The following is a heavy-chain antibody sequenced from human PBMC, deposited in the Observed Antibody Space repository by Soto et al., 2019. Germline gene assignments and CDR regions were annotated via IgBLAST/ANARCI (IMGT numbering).Heavy chain of an antibody. CDR3: ARDQGYNDRSGYYYY. V-gene: IGHV1-3*05. Sequence: QVQLVQSGPEEKKPGASVKVSCKASGYTFTNYAIHWVRQAPGRGLEWMGWINAGNGDTEYSQKFQSRVTFTRDASASTAYMELSSLSSEDTAVYYCARDQGYNDRSGYYYYWGQGTLVTVSS. D-gene: IGHD3-22*01. CDR1: GYTFTNYA. J-gene: IGHJ4*02. CDR2: INAGNGDT.